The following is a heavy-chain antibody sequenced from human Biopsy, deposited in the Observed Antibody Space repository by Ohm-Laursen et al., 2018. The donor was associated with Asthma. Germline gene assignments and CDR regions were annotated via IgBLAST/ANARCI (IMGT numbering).Heavy chain of an antibody. CDR2: HDHEEGGT. D-gene: IGHD4-17*01. CDR1: GYSLTDLS. J-gene: IGHJ4*02. Sequence: ASVTVSCKLSGYSLTDLSMHWVRQAPGQGLEWMGGHDHEEGGTVNAWRFQGRVTMTEDTSTDTAYMELSSLSSDDTAVYYCASDFPKDYVRYNFQFWGQGTLVTVSS. V-gene: IGHV1-24*01. CDR3: ASDFPKDYVRYNFQF.